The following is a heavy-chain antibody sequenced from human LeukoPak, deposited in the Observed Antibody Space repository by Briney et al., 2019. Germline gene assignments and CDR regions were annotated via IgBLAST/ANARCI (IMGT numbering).Heavy chain of an antibody. CDR3: ARGVVVPAAIPPAYYYGMDV. CDR1: GGSFSGYY. V-gene: IGHV4-34*01. CDR2: INHSGST. Sequence: SETLSLTCAVYGGSFSGYYWSWIRQPPGKGLEWIGEINHSGSTNYNPSLKSRVTISVDTSKNQFSLKLSSVTAADTAVYYCARGVVVPAAIPPAYYYGMDVWGQGTTVTVSS. D-gene: IGHD2-2*02. J-gene: IGHJ6*02.